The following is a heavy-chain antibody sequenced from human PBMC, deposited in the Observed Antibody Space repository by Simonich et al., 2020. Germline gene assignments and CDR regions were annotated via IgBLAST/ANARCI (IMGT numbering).Heavy chain of an antibody. CDR2: IYYSGST. Sequence: QVQLQESGPGLVKPSETLSLTCTVSGSSISSYYWSWIRQPPGKGLEWLGYIYYSGSTNYNPSLKSRVTISVDTSKNQFSLKLSSVTAADTAVYYCARGGLYFDYWGQGTLVTVSS. J-gene: IGHJ4*02. CDR3: ARGGLYFDY. V-gene: IGHV4-59*01. CDR1: GSSISSYY. D-gene: IGHD2-15*01.